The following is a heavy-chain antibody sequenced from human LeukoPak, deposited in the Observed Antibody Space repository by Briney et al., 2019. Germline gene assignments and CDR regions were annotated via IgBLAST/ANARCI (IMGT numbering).Heavy chain of an antibody. Sequence: PGGSLRLSCAASGFTFSSYSMNWVRQAPGKGLEWVSGINWNGGSTGYADSMKGRFTISRDNAKNSLYLQMNSLRAEDTALYHCARSGRYCSGGNCYSGAFDIWGQGTMVTVSS. V-gene: IGHV3-20*01. CDR1: GFTFSSYS. D-gene: IGHD2-15*01. J-gene: IGHJ3*02. CDR3: ARSGRYCSGGNCYSGAFDI. CDR2: INWNGGST.